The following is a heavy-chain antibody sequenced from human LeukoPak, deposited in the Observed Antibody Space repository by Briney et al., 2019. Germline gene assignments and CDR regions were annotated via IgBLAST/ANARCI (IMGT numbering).Heavy chain of an antibody. J-gene: IGHJ4*02. Sequence: VSVKVSCKASGYTFSNFGISWVRQAPGQGLEWMGWISGNNDNPNYGQKFQGRFTVTSDSSTRTAYMELKRLRSDDTAVYYCARDGTSTDDYWGQGTLVTVSS. CDR1: GYTFSNFG. D-gene: IGHD2-2*01. CDR3: ARDGTSTDDY. V-gene: IGHV1-18*01. CDR2: ISGNNDNP.